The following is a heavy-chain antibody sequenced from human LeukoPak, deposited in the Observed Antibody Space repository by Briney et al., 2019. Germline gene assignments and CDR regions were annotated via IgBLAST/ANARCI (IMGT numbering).Heavy chain of an antibody. J-gene: IGHJ4*02. CDR1: GFTVSSNY. D-gene: IGHD3-22*01. CDR3: ARGGDSSGYYYALGD. Sequence: GGSLRLSCAASGFTVSSNYMSWVRQAPGKGLEWVSVIYSGGSTYYADSVKGRFTISRDNSKNTLFLQMSSLRAEDTAVYYCARGGDSSGYYYALGDWGQGTLVTVSS. V-gene: IGHV3-53*05. CDR2: IYSGGST.